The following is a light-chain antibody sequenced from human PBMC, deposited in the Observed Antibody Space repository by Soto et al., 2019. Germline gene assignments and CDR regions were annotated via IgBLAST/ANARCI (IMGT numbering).Light chain of an antibody. CDR3: QQYDGYSTWT. CDR1: QSVSIW. CDR2: DAS. J-gene: IGKJ1*01. Sequence: DIQMTQSPSTLSASVGDTVTINCRASQSVSIWLAWYQKKPGKAPKVLIWDASTLQRGVPSRFSGSGSGTEFTLTISSLQPEDFATYYCQQYDGYSTWTFGQGTKVDI. V-gene: IGKV1-5*01.